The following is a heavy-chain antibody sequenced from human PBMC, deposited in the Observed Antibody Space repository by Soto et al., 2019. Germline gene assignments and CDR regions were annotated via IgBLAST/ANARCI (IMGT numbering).Heavy chain of an antibody. J-gene: IGHJ4*02. Sequence: PSETLSLTCNVSGGSINNAGYYWSWIRQHPGKGLEWIGYIYYSGGTYYNPSLKSRVTISIDTSKNQFSLRLTSVTAAYTAMYYCARKGYYPSGRINLFDAWGQGTLVTVSS. V-gene: IGHV4-31*03. CDR3: ARKGYYPSGRINLFDA. D-gene: IGHD3-10*01. CDR2: IYYSGGT. CDR1: GGSINNAGYY.